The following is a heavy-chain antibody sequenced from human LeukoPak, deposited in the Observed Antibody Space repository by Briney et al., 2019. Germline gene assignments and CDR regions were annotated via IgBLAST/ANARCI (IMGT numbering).Heavy chain of an antibody. CDR1: GYTFTDFG. J-gene: IGHJ3*02. V-gene: IGHV1-18*01. CDR3: TRDLGQVVAGTAFDM. CDR2: ITHYNGNT. D-gene: IGHD6-19*01. Sequence: GASVKVSCKTSGYTFTDFGINWVRHAPGQGLERLGWITHYNGNTNHLQNLQGRITMTTDTSTSTAYLELRSLTTDNTAVYYCTRDLGQVVAGTAFDMWGQGTMVIVSS.